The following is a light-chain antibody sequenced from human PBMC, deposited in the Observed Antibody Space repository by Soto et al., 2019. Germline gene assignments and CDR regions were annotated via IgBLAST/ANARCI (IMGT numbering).Light chain of an antibody. CDR2: DVT. CDR3: CSYAGSYTYV. J-gene: IGLJ1*01. CDR1: SSVVANYNY. V-gene: IGLV2-11*01. Sequence: QSVLTQPRSVSGSPGQSVTISCTGTSSVVANYNYVSWYQQHPGKAPKLMIYDVTRRPSGVPDRFSGSKSGNTASLTISGLQAEDEADYYCCSYAGSYTYVFGIGTKVTVL.